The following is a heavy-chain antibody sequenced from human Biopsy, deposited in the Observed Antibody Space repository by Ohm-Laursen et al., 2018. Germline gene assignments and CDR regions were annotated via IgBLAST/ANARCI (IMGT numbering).Heavy chain of an antibody. D-gene: IGHD6-19*01. J-gene: IGHJ4*02. CDR3: ARGRRTSGWPYFAN. Sequence: TLSLTCPVSGDSISSYYWSWIRQPPGKGLEWIGYVYYTGSTDYNPSLQSRVTISVDTSKNHFSLKLSSVIAADTAVYYCARGRRTSGWPYFANWGQGTLVIVSS. CDR2: VYYTGST. V-gene: IGHV4-59*01. CDR1: GDSISSYY.